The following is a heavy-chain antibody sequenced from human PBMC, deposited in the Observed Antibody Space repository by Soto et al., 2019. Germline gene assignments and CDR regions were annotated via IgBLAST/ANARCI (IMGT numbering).Heavy chain of an antibody. V-gene: IGHV3-30-3*01. J-gene: IGHJ6*02. CDR1: GFTFSAYA. D-gene: IGHD4-17*01. Sequence: GGSLRLSCAASGFTFSAYAMHWVRQAPVKGLEWVAVILYDGSSQNYADSVKGRFTISRDNSKNTLYLQMNSLRDEDMALYYCARGAVTTNYYYYGMDVWGRGTTVTVSS. CDR2: ILYDGSSQ. CDR3: ARGAVTTNYYYYGMDV.